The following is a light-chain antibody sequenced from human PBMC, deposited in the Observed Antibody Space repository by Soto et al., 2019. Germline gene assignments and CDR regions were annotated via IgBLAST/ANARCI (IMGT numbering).Light chain of an antibody. J-gene: IGKJ1*01. CDR3: QQPTYWPRT. CDR2: DAS. CDR1: QSVSSY. V-gene: IGKV3-11*01. Sequence: EIVLARCPTNLSLSPGERATLSCRASQSVSSYLAWYEQKPGQAPRLLIYDASNRATGIPARFSGSGSGTDFNLTISSLEPEDFAVYYCQQPTYWPRTFGPGTKVDIK.